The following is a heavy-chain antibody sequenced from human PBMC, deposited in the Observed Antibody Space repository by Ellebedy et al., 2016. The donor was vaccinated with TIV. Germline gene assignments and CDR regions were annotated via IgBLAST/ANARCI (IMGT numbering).Heavy chain of an antibody. V-gene: IGHV3-23*01. CDR3: AKARKVGDRYYFDY. J-gene: IGHJ4*02. Sequence: GESLKISXAASGFTFSSYAINWVRQAPGKGLEWVSAISGSGANTLYTDSVKGRFTLSIDNSKNTVDLHMNSLRGEDTALYYCAKARKVGDRYYFDYWGQGTLVTVSS. CDR2: ISGSGANT. CDR1: GFTFSSYA.